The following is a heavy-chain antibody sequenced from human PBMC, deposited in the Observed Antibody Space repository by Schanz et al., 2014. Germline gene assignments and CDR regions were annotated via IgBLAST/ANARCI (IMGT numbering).Heavy chain of an antibody. CDR1: GYTFTSYG. Sequence: VQLVQSGAEVKKPGASVKVSCKASGYTFTSYGISWVRQAPGQGLEWVGWISPYTGNTHYFDKMEGRVTMTTDTSTSTAYMELRSLRSDDTAMYYCTRGGYSYALSAFDIWGQWTMVTVSS. CDR3: TRGGYSYALSAFDI. D-gene: IGHD5-18*01. V-gene: IGHV1-18*01. CDR2: ISPYTGNT. J-gene: IGHJ3*02.